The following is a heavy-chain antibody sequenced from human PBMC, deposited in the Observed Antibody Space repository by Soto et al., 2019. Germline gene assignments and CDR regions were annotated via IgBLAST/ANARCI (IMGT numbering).Heavy chain of an antibody. Sequence: PGGSLRPCCAAPGFTFRSYGLHGVRQAPGWGLEWVAVIWYDGSNKYYADSVKGRFTISRDNSKNTLYLQMNSLRAEDTAVYYCAKGSRITIFGVVSDDFDIWGQGTMVTV. J-gene: IGHJ3*02. V-gene: IGHV3-33*06. CDR1: GFTFRSYG. D-gene: IGHD3-3*01. CDR3: AKGSRITIFGVVSDDFDI. CDR2: IWYDGSNK.